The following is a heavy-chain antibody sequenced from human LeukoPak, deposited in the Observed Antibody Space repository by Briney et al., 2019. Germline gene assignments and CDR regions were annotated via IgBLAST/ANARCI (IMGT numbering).Heavy chain of an antibody. J-gene: IGHJ3*02. V-gene: IGHV4-30-4*08. D-gene: IGHD1-26*01. CDR2: IYYSGST. Sequence: SETLSLTCTVSGGSISSGDYYWSWIRQPPGKGLGWIGYIYYSGSTYYNPSLKSRVTISVDTSKNQFSLKLSSVTAADTAVYYCARDLYRATTALDAFDIWGQGTMVTVSS. CDR3: ARDLYRATTALDAFDI. CDR1: GGSISSGDYY.